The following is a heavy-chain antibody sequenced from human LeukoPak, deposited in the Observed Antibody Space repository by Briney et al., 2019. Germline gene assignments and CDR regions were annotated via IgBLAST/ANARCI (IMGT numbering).Heavy chain of an antibody. J-gene: IGHJ4*02. CDR3: ATGDDYVWGSYRLHFDY. CDR1: GFTFSSYA. D-gene: IGHD3-16*02. CDR2: ISGSGGST. Sequence: GGSLRLSCAASGFTFSSYAMSWVRKAPGKGLEWVAAISGSGGSTYYADSVKGRFTISRDNSKNTLYLQMNSLRAEDTAVYYCATGDDYVWGSYRLHFDYWGQGTLVTVSS. V-gene: IGHV3-23*01.